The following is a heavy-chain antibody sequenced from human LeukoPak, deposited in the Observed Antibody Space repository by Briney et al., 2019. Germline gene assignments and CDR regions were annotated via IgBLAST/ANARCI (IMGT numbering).Heavy chain of an antibody. CDR3: ARAGALAYCGGDCYKRSVYYYYYMDV. CDR2: IWYDGSNK. V-gene: IGHV3-33*01. J-gene: IGHJ6*03. D-gene: IGHD2-21*02. CDR1: GFTFSSYG. Sequence: PGGSLRHSCAASGFTFSSYGMHWVRQAPGKGLEWVAVIWYDGSNKYYADSVKGRFTISRDNSKNTLYLQMNSLRAEDTAVYYCARAGALAYCGGDCYKRSVYYYYYMDVWGKGTTVTVSS.